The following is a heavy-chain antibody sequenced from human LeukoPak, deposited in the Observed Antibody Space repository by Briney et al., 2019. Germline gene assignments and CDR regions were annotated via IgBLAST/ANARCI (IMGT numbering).Heavy chain of an antibody. CDR2: ISSSSSTI. J-gene: IGHJ4*02. D-gene: IGHD1-14*01. Sequence: PGGSLRLSCAASGFTFSSYSMNWVRQAPGKGLEWVSYISSSSSTIYYADSVKGRFTISRDNAKNSLYLQMNSLRAEDTAVYYCARGWPRSYWGQGTLVTVSS. V-gene: IGHV3-48*01. CDR3: ARGWPRSY. CDR1: GFTFSSYS.